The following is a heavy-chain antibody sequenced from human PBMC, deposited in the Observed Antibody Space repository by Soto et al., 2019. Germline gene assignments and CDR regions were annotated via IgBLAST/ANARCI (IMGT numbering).Heavy chain of an antibody. CDR1: GGSISSGGYY. CDR2: IYYSRST. CDR3: ARGVTMVRGVIHTPYFDY. J-gene: IGHJ4*02. V-gene: IGHV4-31*03. Sequence: QVQLQKSGPGLVKPSQTLSLTCTVSGGSISSGGYYWSWIRQHPAKGLEWIGYIYYSRSTYYNPTLKSRVTISVDTSKNQFSLKLSSVTAADTAVYYCARGVTMVRGVIHTPYFDYWGQGTLVTVSS. D-gene: IGHD3-10*01.